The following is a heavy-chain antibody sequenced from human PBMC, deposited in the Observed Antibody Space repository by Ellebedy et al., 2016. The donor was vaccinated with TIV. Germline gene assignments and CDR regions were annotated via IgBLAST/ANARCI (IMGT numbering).Heavy chain of an antibody. J-gene: IGHJ6*02. V-gene: IGHV3-48*01. D-gene: IGHD3-10*01. CDR2: ISTGTGRSTI. Sequence: PGGSLRLSCAASGFTLSYYTLNWVRQAPGKGLEWLAYISTGTGRSTIYYADSVKGRFTISRDDAKNSVFLQMDSLRGEDTAVYYCERDRKAFRASMDVWGQGTTVTVSS. CDR3: ERDRKAFRASMDV. CDR1: GFTLSYYT.